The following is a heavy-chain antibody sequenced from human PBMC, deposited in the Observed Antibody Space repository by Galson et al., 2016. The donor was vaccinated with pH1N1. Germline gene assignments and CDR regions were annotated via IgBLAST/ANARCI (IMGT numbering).Heavy chain of an antibody. V-gene: IGHV3-30*04. CDR2: ILSDGTNE. CDR1: GFTFTSYA. J-gene: IGHJ4*02. D-gene: IGHD5-12*01. Sequence: SLRLSCAASGFTFTSYAMHWVRQAPGKGLEWVAVILSDGTNEYYADSVKGRFTISRDKTQSTVYLQMNGLRTEDTTVYYCARGREYSGYEAFHWAQGTLVIVSS. CDR3: ARGREYSGYEAFH.